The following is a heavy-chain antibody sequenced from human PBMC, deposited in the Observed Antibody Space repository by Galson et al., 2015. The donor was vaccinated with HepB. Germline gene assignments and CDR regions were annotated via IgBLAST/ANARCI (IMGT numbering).Heavy chain of an antibody. V-gene: IGHV3-30*04. CDR3: AREVGATLYYFDY. D-gene: IGHD1-26*01. J-gene: IGHJ4*02. Sequence: SLRLSCAASGFTFSSYAMHWVRQAPGKGLEWVAVISYDGSNKYYADSVKGRFTISRDNSKNTLYLQMNSLRAEDTAVYYCAREVGATLYYFDYWGQGTLVTVSS. CDR2: ISYDGSNK. CDR1: GFTFSSYA.